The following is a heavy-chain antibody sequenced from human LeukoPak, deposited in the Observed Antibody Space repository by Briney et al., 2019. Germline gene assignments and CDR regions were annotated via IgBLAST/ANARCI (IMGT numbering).Heavy chain of an antibody. CDR2: IYYSGST. J-gene: IGHJ5*02. CDR1: GGSISSYY. Sequence: PSETLSLTCTVSGGSISSYYWSWIRQPPGKGLEWIGYIYYSGSTNYNPSLKSRVTISVDTSKNQFSLKLSSVTAADTAVYYCARHLPNYYDSSGYSGGFDPWGQGTLVTVSS. V-gene: IGHV4-59*08. D-gene: IGHD3-22*01. CDR3: ARHLPNYYDSSGYSGGFDP.